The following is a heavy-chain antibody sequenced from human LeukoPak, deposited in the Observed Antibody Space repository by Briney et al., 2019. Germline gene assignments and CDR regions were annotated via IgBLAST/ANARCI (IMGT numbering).Heavy chain of an antibody. Sequence: GASVKVSCKASGYTFTSYGISWVRQAPGQGLEWMGWINPNSGGTNYAQKFQDWVTMTRDTSIGTAYMELRRLRSDDTAVYYCARDRGRGGLISAFDIWGQGTMVTVSS. J-gene: IGHJ3*02. D-gene: IGHD3-16*01. CDR2: INPNSGGT. CDR1: GYTFTSYG. V-gene: IGHV1-2*04. CDR3: ARDRGRGGLISAFDI.